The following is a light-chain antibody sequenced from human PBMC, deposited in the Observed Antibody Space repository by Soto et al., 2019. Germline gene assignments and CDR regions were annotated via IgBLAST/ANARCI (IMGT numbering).Light chain of an antibody. V-gene: IGKV3-20*01. Sequence: EIVLTQSPGTLSLSPGERATLSCRASQSVSSSYLAWYQQKPGQAPRLLIYGASSRATGIPDRFSCSGSGTDFTLTISRLEPEDFAVYYCQQYGSSRWTFGQGTKVEI. CDR1: QSVSSSY. J-gene: IGKJ1*01. CDR3: QQYGSSRWT. CDR2: GAS.